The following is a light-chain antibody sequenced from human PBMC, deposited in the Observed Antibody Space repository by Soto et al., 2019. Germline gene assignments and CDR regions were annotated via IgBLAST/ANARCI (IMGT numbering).Light chain of an antibody. V-gene: IGKV3-20*01. J-gene: IGKJ1*01. CDR2: GAS. CDR3: QQYGSSSWT. CDR1: QSVSSSY. Sequence: ERVLTQSPGNLSLSPVERATLSCRASQSVSSSYLAWYQQKPGQAPRLLIYGASSRATGIPDRFSGSGSGTDFTLTISRLEPEDFAVYYCQQYGSSSWTFGQGTKVDIK.